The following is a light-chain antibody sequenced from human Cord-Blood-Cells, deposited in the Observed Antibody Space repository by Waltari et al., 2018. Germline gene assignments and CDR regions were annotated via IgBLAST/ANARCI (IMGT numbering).Light chain of an antibody. CDR3: QTWGTGIQV. CDR1: SGHSSYA. J-gene: IGLJ2*01. CDR2: LNSDGSH. V-gene: IGLV4-69*01. Sequence: QLVLTQSPSASASLGASVKLTCTLSSGHSSYAIAWHQQQPEKGPRYLMKLNSDGSHSKGDGIPDRFSGSSSEAGRYLTISSLQSEDEADYYCQTWGTGIQVFGGGTKLTVL.